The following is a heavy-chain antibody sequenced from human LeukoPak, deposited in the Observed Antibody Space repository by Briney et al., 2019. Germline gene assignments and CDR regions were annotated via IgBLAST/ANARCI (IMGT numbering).Heavy chain of an antibody. J-gene: IGHJ4*02. CDR3: AKVRDYDSSGYSDY. D-gene: IGHD3-22*01. CDR2: ISGSGGST. V-gene: IGHV3-23*01. CDR1: GFTFSSYA. Sequence: PGGSLRLSCAASGFTFSSYAMSWVRQAPGKGLEWVSAISGSGGSTYYVDSVKGRFTISRDNFKNTLYLQMNSLRAEDTAVYYCAKVRDYDSSGYSDYWGQGNLVTVSS.